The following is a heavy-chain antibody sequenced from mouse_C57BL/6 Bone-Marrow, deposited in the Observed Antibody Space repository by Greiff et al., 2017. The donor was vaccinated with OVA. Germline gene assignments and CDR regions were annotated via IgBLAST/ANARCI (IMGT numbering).Heavy chain of an antibody. CDR3: ARELRRGFAY. CDR2: ISYDGSN. D-gene: IGHD2-4*01. CDR1: GYSITSGYY. Sequence: VQLKESGPGLVKPSQSLSLTCSVTGYSITSGYYWNWIRQFPGNKLEWMGYISYDGSNNYNPSLKNRISITRDTSKNQFFLKLNSVTTEDTATYYCARELRRGFAYWGQGTLVTVSA. V-gene: IGHV3-6*01. J-gene: IGHJ3*01.